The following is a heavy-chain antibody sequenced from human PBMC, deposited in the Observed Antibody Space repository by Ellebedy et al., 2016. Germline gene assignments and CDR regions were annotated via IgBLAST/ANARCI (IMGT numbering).Heavy chain of an antibody. Sequence: SETLSLXCTVSGGSISSGGYYWSWIRQHPGKGLEWIGYIYYSGSTYYNPSLKSRVTISVDTSKNQFSLKLSSVTAADTAVYYCALCTGGFGELFYWGQGTLVTVSS. CDR3: ALCTGGFGELFY. CDR1: GGSISSGGYY. D-gene: IGHD3-10*01. V-gene: IGHV4-31*03. J-gene: IGHJ4*02. CDR2: IYYSGST.